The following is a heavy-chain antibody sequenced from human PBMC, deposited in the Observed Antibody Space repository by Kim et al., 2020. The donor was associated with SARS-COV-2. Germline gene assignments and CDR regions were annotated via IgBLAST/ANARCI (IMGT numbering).Heavy chain of an antibody. D-gene: IGHD3-10*01. CDR2: IYYSGST. Sequence: SETLSLTCTVSGGSISSSSYYWGWIRQPPGKGLEWIGSIYYSGSTYYNPSLKSRVTISVDTSKNQFTLKLSSVTAADTAVYYCERLHYYGSGSYPDYWGQGTLVTVSS. J-gene: IGHJ4*02. CDR1: GGSISSSSYY. CDR3: ERLHYYGSGSYPDY. V-gene: IGHV4-39*01.